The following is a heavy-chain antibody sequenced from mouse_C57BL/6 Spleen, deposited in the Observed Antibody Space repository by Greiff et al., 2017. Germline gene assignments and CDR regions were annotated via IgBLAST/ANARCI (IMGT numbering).Heavy chain of an antibody. Sequence: QVQLKESGPELVKPGASVKISCKASGYAFSSSWMNWVKQRPGKGLEWIGRIYPGDGDTNYNGKFKGKATLTADKSSSTAYMQLSSLTSEDSAVYFCAREGRMDYWGQGTSVTVSS. CDR3: AREGRMDY. J-gene: IGHJ4*01. CDR1: GYAFSSSW. CDR2: IYPGDGDT. V-gene: IGHV1-82*01.